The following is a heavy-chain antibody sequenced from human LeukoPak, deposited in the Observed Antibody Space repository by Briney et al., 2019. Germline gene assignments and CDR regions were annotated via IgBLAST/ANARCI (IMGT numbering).Heavy chain of an antibody. D-gene: IGHD3-10*02. Sequence: GGSLRLSCAASGFTFSSYAMSWVRQAPGKGLEWVANIKQDGSEKYYVDSVKGRFTISRDNAKNSLYLQMNSLRAEDTAVYYCAREFTMFGSDRPWYYYYMDVWGKGTTVTVSS. CDR2: IKQDGSEK. J-gene: IGHJ6*03. CDR1: GFTFSSYA. V-gene: IGHV3-7*01. CDR3: AREFTMFGSDRPWYYYYMDV.